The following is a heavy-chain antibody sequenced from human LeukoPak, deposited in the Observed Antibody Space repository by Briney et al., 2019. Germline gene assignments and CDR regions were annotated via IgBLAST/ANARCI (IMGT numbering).Heavy chain of an antibody. CDR2: LYWDDDK. CDR3: AHGHLAMAGTGYYFDF. V-gene: IGHV2-5*02. CDR1: GFSLNSPTVG. D-gene: IGHD6-19*01. Sequence: SGPTLVKPTQTLTLTCSFSGFSLNSPTVGVGWIRQPPRKALQWLALLYWDDDKRYSPSLTNRLTITKDTSKNQVVLTMTNMEPVDTATYYCAHGHLAMAGTGYYFDFWGQGTLVTVPS. J-gene: IGHJ4*02.